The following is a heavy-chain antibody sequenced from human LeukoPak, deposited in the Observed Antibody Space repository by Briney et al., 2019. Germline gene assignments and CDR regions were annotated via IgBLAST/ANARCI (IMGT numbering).Heavy chain of an antibody. CDR1: GDSVSSNSAA. V-gene: IGHV6-1*01. CDR2: TYYRSKWYN. Sequence: SQTLSLTCAISGDSVSSNSAAWNWIRQPPSRGLEWLGRTYYRSKWYNDYAISVKSRVTINPDTSKNQVFLQLNSVTPEDTAVYYCARAGPKKWDLLEGDYFDYWGQGTLVTVSS. CDR3: ARAGPKKWDLLEGDYFDY. D-gene: IGHD1-26*01. J-gene: IGHJ4*02.